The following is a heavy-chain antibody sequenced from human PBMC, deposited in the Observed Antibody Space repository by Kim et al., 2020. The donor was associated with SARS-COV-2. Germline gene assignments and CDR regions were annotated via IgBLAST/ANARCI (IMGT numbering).Heavy chain of an antibody. V-gene: IGHV1-2*06. CDR1: GYTFIDYY. Sequence: ASVKVSCKASGYTFIDYYMHWVRQAPGQGLEWMGRINPISGDIHYAQQFQGRVTMTRETAISTAYMELSRLRSDDTAGYYCARDKFYSADSGSENMDVWG. CDR2: INPISGDI. D-gene: IGHD3-10*01. J-gene: IGHJ6*02. CDR3: ARDKFYSADSGSENMDV.